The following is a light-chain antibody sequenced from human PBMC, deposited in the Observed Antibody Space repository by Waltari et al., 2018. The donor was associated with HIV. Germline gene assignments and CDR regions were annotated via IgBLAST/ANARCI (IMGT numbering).Light chain of an antibody. Sequence: SYVLTQPPSVSVAPGKTARITCGGNNIGIKSVHWYQQKPGQAPVLVIYDDSDRPSGIPERFSGSNSGNTATLTINRVEAGDEADYYCQVWDSSSDHWVFGGGTKLTVL. V-gene: IGLV3-21*04. CDR3: QVWDSSSDHWV. CDR1: NIGIKS. J-gene: IGLJ3*02. CDR2: DDS.